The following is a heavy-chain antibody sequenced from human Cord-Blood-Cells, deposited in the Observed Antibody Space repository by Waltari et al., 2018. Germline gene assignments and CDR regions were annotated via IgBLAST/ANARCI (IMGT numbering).Heavy chain of an antibody. CDR1: GYTFTGYY. D-gene: IGHD6-13*01. V-gene: IGHV1-2*02. J-gene: IGHJ4*02. CDR2: INPNGGGT. CDR3: ARVKSSSWVFDY. Sequence: QVQLVQSGAEVKKPGASVKVSCKASGYTFTGYYMHWVRQAPGQGLGWMGWINPNGGGTNYAQKFQGRVTMTRDTSISTAYMELSRLRSDDTAVYYCARVKSSSWVFDYWGQGTLVTVSS.